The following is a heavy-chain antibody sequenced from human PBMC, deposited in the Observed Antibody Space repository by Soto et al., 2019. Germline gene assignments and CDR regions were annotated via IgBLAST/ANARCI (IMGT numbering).Heavy chain of an antibody. J-gene: IGHJ4*02. CDR3: AKGYYDYLDY. Sequence: PGGSLRLSCAASGFTFSSYAMHWVRQAPGKGLEWVAVISYDGSNKYYADSVKGRFTISRDNSKNTLYLQMNSLRAEDTAVYYCAKGYYDYLDYWGQGTLVTVSS. V-gene: IGHV3-30*04. D-gene: IGHD3-10*01. CDR2: ISYDGSNK. CDR1: GFTFSSYA.